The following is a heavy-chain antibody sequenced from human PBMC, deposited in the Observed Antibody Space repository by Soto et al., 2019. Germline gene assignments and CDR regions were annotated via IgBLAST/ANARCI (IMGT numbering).Heavy chain of an antibody. CDR1: GGSISSGDYY. D-gene: IGHD3-22*01. Sequence: TLSLTCTVSGGSISSGDYYWSWIRQPPGKGLEWIGYIYYSGSTYYNPSLKSRVTISVDTSKNQFSLKLSSVTAADTAVYYCAREWGQYYYDSSGYAFDIWGQGTMVTV. CDR3: AREWGQYYYDSSGYAFDI. J-gene: IGHJ3*02. V-gene: IGHV4-30-4*01. CDR2: IYYSGST.